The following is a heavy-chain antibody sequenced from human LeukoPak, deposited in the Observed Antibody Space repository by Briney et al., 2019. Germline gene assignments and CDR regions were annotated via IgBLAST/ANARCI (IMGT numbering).Heavy chain of an antibody. D-gene: IGHD2-2*01. Sequence: PGGSLRLSCAASGFTFDDYAMHGVRQAPGKGLEWVSLSGDGGSTYYADSVKGRFTISRDNSKNSLYLQMNSLRTEDTALYYCAKGRGVPAASSWFDPWGQGTLVTVSS. CDR1: GFTFDDYA. J-gene: IGHJ5*02. V-gene: IGHV3-43*02. CDR2: SGDGGST. CDR3: AKGRGVPAASSWFDP.